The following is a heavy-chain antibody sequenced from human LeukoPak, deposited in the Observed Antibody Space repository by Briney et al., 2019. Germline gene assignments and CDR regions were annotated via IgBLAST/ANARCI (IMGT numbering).Heavy chain of an antibody. Sequence: SETLSLTCTVSGGSISSYYWSWIRKPPGKGLEWIGYIYYSGSTNYNPSLKSRVTISVDTSKNQFSLKLSSVTAADTAVYYCARGSKPNFDYWGQGTLVTVSS. CDR1: GGSISSYY. CDR2: IYYSGST. CDR3: ARGSKPNFDY. J-gene: IGHJ4*02. D-gene: IGHD4-11*01. V-gene: IGHV4-59*01.